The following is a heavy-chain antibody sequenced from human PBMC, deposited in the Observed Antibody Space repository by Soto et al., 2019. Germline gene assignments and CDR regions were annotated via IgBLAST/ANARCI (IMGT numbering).Heavy chain of an antibody. V-gene: IGHV3-7*01. Sequence: EVQLVESGGGLVQPGGSLRLSCAASGFTFSNYWMTWVRQAPGKGLEGVASIKSDGSEKQYVDSVKGRFTISRDNAKNSLYLKMNTLGAEDTAVYYCARYEWGQGTLVIVSS. D-gene: IGHD3-3*01. CDR3: ARYE. CDR1: GFTFSNYW. J-gene: IGHJ4*02. CDR2: IKSDGSEK.